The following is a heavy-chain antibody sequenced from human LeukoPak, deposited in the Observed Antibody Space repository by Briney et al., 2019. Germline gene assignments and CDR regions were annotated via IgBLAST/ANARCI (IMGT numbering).Heavy chain of an antibody. J-gene: IGHJ6*03. D-gene: IGHD5-24*01. Sequence: SETLSLTCTVSGGSISSYYWSWIRQPPGKGLEWIGYIYYSGSTNYNPSLKSRVTISVDTSKNQFSLRLSSVTAADTAVYYCARDPRVGTGRDGYSYYYYMDVWGKGTTVTVSS. V-gene: IGHV4-59*01. CDR3: ARDPRVGTGRDGYSYYYYMDV. CDR1: GGSISSYY. CDR2: IYYSGST.